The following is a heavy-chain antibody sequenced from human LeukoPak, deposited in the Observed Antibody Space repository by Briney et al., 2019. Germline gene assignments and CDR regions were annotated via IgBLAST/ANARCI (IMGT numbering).Heavy chain of an antibody. CDR2: ISYDGSNK. V-gene: IGHV3-30-3*01. D-gene: IGHD6-13*01. Sequence: PGRSLRLSCAASGFTFSSYAMHWVRQAPGKGLEWVAVISYDGSNKYYADSVKGRFTISRDNSKNTLYLQMNSLRAKDTAVYYRARSLEQQLVGWGQGTLVTVSS. J-gene: IGHJ4*02. CDR1: GFTFSSYA. CDR3: ARSLEQQLVG.